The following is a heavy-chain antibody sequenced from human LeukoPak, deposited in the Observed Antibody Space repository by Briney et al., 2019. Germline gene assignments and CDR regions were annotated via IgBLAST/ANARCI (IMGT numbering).Heavy chain of an antibody. J-gene: IGHJ4*02. CDR3: AKEEVPNDF. CDR2: ISRSGEVT. CDR1: GFTFSSSA. V-gene: IGHV3-23*01. D-gene: IGHD1-1*01. Sequence: TGGSLRLSCAASGFTFSSSAMSWVRQAPGKGLEWVSGISRSGEVTHYEDSVRGRFTISKDISKNTLYLQMDSLRAEDTAIYYCAKEEVPNDFWGQGTLVTVSS.